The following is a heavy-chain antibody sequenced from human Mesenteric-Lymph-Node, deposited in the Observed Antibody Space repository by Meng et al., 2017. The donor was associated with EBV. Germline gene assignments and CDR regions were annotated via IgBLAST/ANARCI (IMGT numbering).Heavy chain of an antibody. CDR1: GYTFSNYG. CDR3: ARAGNGGSYYFTY. V-gene: IGHV1-18*01. Sequence: QVQLVQSGAEVKKPGDSVKVSCKASGYTFSNYGISWLRQAPGQGLEWMGWISAYNGNTNYAQNLQGRVTMTTDTSTGTAYMEVRSLRSDDTAVYYCARAGNGGSYYFTYWGQGTLVTVSS. D-gene: IGHD1-26*01. J-gene: IGHJ4*02. CDR2: ISAYNGNT.